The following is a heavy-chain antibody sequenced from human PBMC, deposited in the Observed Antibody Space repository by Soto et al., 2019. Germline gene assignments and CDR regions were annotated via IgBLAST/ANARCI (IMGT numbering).Heavy chain of an antibody. CDR2: INVTGAV. V-gene: IGHV4-31*03. D-gene: IGHD2-21*01. CDR3: ARLRIATNNYKWFDP. Sequence: SETLSLTCSVSGAALNSGNYYWSWIRQVPGKGLEWIGHINVTGAVDYNPSLRDRITISQDTSERQFSLNLRLVTAADTAVYYCARLRIATNNYKWFDPWGQGTLVTVSS. CDR1: GAALNSGNYY. J-gene: IGHJ5*02.